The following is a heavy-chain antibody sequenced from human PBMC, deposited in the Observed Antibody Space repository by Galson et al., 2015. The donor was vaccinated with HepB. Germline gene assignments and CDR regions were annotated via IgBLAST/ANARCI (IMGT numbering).Heavy chain of an antibody. Sequence: SLRLSCAASGFAFDSHAMSWVRQAPGRGLEWISGITGKGDSTLYADSVKGRFTVSKDNSDNVLYLQMKSLRAEGAGLYFCAKGYGIFESWGQGILVTVSS. J-gene: IGHJ5*01. V-gene: IGHV3-23*01. CDR1: GFAFDSHA. CDR3: AKGYGIFES. D-gene: IGHD5-18*01. CDR2: ITGKGDST.